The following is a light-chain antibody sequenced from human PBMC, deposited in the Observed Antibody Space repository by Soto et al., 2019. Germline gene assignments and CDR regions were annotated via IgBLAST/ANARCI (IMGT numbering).Light chain of an antibody. CDR1: QSVDNW. V-gene: IGKV1-5*01. CDR2: DAF. CDR3: QHYDSPPPT. Sequence: DIQMTQSPPTLSASVGDRVTITCRASQSVDNWLAWYQKKPGKAPELLIYDAFSLKSGVSSRFSGSRSGTEFALTISSLQPDDSATYYCQHYDSPPPTFGQATKVEVK. J-gene: IGKJ1*01.